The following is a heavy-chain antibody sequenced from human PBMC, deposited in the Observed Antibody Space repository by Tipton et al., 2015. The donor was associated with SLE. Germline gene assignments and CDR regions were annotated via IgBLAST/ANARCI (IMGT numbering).Heavy chain of an antibody. CDR3: ARPLITGTSDAFDI. CDR2: ISTSGSTI. CDR1: GFTFSNYE. V-gene: IGHV3-48*03. J-gene: IGHJ3*02. Sequence: SLRLSCAASGFTFSNYEMNWVRQAPGKGLEWVSYISTSGSTIYYADSVKGRFTISRDNAKNSLYLQMNSLRAEDTAVYYCARPLITGTSDAFDIWGQGTMVTVSS. D-gene: IGHD1-7*01.